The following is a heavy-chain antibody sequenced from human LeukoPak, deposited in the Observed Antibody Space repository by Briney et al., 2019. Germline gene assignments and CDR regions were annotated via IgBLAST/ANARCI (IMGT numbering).Heavy chain of an antibody. D-gene: IGHD3-10*01. V-gene: IGHV1-2*02. CDR3: ARVDQRISFYFDH. CDR1: GYTFTGYY. CDR2: LNPHNGGT. J-gene: IGHJ4*02. Sequence: ASVKVSCKASGYTFTGYYMHWVRQAPGQGLEWMGWLNPHNGGTNYAQKFQGRVTMTRDTSISTAYMELSGLRSDDTAVYYCARVDQRISFYFDHWGQGTLITVSS.